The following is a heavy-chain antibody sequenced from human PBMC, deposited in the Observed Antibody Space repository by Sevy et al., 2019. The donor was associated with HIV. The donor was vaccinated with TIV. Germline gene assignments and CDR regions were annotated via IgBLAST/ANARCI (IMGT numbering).Heavy chain of an antibody. CDR1: GFTFSSYG. CDR2: IWYDGSNK. J-gene: IGHJ4*02. V-gene: IGHV3-33*01. Sequence: GGSLRLSCAASGFTFSSYGMHWVRQAPGKGLEWVAVIWYDGSNKYYADSVKGRFIISRDNSKNTLYLQMNSLRAEDTAVYYCARDSPINYYDSSGYYAPFDYWGQGTLVTVSS. CDR3: ARDSPINYYDSSGYYAPFDY. D-gene: IGHD3-22*01.